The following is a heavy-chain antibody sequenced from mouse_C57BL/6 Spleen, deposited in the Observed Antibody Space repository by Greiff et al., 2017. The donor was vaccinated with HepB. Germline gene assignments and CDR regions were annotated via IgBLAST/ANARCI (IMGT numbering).Heavy chain of an antibody. CDR2: IDPGDGDT. Sequence: LQESGAELVKPGASVKISCKASGYAFSSYWMNWVKQRPGKGLEWIGQIDPGDGDTNYNGKFKGKATLTADKSSSTAYMQLSSLTSEDSAVYFCAREDYGNYDFGYWGQGTTLTVSS. V-gene: IGHV1-80*01. J-gene: IGHJ2*01. D-gene: IGHD2-1*01. CDR1: GYAFSSYW. CDR3: AREDYGNYDFGY.